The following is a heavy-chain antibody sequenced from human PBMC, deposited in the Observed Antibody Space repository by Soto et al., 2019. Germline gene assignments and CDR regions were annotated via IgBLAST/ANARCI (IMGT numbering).Heavy chain of an antibody. D-gene: IGHD3-10*01. V-gene: IGHV3-30*18. Sequence: PGGSLRLSCAASGFTFSSYGMHWVRQAPGKGLEWVAVISYDGSNKYYADSVKGRFTISRDNSKNTLYLQMNSLRAEDTAIYYCAKAREVTLVRISLAQWGQGTLVTVSS. J-gene: IGHJ4*02. CDR1: GFTFSSYG. CDR2: ISYDGSNK. CDR3: AKAREVTLVRISLAQ.